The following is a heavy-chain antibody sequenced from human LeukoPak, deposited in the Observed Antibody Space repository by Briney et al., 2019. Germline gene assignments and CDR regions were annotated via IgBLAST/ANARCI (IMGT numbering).Heavy chain of an antibody. CDR2: IYYSGST. D-gene: IGHD5-12*01. CDR3: ARGSGYENFDY. J-gene: IGHJ4*02. Sequence: PSETLSLTCTVSGGSICSYYWSWIRQPPGKGLEWIGYIYYSGSTNYNPSLKSRVTISVDTSKNQFSLKLSSVTAADTAVYYCARGSGYENFDYWGQGTLVTVSS. V-gene: IGHV4-59*01. CDR1: GGSICSYY.